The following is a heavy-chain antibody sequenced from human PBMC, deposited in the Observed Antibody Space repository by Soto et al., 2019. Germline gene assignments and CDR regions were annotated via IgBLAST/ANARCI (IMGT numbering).Heavy chain of an antibody. V-gene: IGHV3-49*03. D-gene: IGHD4-17*01. Sequence: GGSLRLSCTASGFTFGDYAMSWFRQAPGEGLEWVGFISSKAYGGTTEYAASVKGRITISRDDSKSVAYLQMNSMKTEDTAVYYCSHGDYLGGYWGQGTLVTVSS. CDR3: SHGDYLGGY. CDR1: GFTFGDYA. CDR2: ISSKAYGGTT. J-gene: IGHJ4*02.